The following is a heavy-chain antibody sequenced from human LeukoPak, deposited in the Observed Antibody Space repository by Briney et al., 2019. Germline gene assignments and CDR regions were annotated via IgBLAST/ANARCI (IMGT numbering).Heavy chain of an antibody. D-gene: IGHD2-2*01. CDR2: ISSSSSYI. CDR1: GFTFSSYS. Sequence: PGGALRLSCAASGFTFSSYSMNWGRQAPGKGLEWGSSISSSSSYIYYADSVKGRFTISRDNAKNSLYLQMNSLRAEDTAVYYCARADQRYQLLIYFDYWGQGTLVTVSS. J-gene: IGHJ4*02. CDR3: ARADQRYQLLIYFDY. V-gene: IGHV3-21*01.